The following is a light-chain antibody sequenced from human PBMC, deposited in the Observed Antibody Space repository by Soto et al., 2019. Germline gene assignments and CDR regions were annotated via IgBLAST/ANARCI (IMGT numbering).Light chain of an antibody. J-gene: IGLJ1*01. CDR1: SSDVGAYKY. CDR2: GVS. CDR3: SSFTGPTTLDV. V-gene: IGLV2-14*03. Sequence: QSVLTQPASVSGSPGQSVTISCTGTSSDVGAYKYVSWYQKHPGKAPKLMIYGVSNRPSGVSNRFSGSKSGNTALLTISVLQPEDEADYYCSSFTGPTTLDVFGTGTKVTVL.